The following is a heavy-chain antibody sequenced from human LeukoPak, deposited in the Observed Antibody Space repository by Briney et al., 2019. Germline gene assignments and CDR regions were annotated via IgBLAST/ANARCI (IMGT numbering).Heavy chain of an antibody. CDR2: ISGSGGST. V-gene: IGHV3-23*01. CDR3: AKDHKYYYDSSGYLDN. J-gene: IGHJ4*02. D-gene: IGHD3-22*01. CDR1: GFTFSSYA. Sequence: TGGSLRLSCAASGFTFSSYAMSWVRQAPGRGLEWVSAISGSGGSTYYADSVKGRFTISRDNSKNTLYLQMNSLRAEDTAVYYCAKDHKYYYDSSGYLDNWGQGTLVTVSS.